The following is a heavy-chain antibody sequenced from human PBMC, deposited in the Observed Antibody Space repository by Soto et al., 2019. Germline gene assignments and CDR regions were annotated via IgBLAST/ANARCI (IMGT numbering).Heavy chain of an antibody. Sequence: LCLSCSVSGGSSSGRGYYCTWIRQHPGKGLEWIGYIYYSGSTYYNPPLKSRVTISIDTSKNPFCLRLSSVTAADTAVYYCARGTGPAAKLRPLFDPRGEGTLVPVSS. J-gene: IGHJ5*02. V-gene: IGHV4-31*03. CDR2: IYYSGST. CDR1: GGSSSGRGYY. CDR3: ARGTGPAAKLRPLFDP. D-gene: IGHD6-25*01.